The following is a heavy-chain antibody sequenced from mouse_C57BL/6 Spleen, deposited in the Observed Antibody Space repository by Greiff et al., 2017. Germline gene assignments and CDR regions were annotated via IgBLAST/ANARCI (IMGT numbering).Heavy chain of an antibody. V-gene: IGHV3-6*01. Sequence: EVQRVESGPGLVKPSQSLSLTCSVTGYSITSGYYWNWIRQFPGNKLEWMGYISYDGSNNYNPSLKNRISITRDTSKNQFFLKLNSVTTEDTATYYCARENYGSVDYWGQGTTLTVSS. CDR2: ISYDGSN. J-gene: IGHJ2*01. CDR3: ARENYGSVDY. D-gene: IGHD1-1*01. CDR1: GYSITSGYY.